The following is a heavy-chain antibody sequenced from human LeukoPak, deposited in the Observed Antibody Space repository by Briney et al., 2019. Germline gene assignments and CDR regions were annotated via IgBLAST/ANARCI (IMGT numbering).Heavy chain of an antibody. CDR3: ARQHDSYYYYYIDV. CDR2: LYHSDSA. CDR1: GSSISNGYY. Sequence: KPSETLSLTCAVSGSSISNGYYWVWLRQPPGRGLEWLGSLYHSDSAYYNTSLRSRVSMSVDTSKNQFSLTLSFVTAADTAVYYCARQHDSYYYYYIDVWGSGTTVTVSS. V-gene: IGHV4-38-2*01. J-gene: IGHJ6*03.